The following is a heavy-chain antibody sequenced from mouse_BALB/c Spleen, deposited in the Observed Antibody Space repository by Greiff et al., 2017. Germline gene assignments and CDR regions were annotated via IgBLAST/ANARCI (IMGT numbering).Heavy chain of an antibody. CDR2: ISSGGSYT. D-gene: IGHD4-1*01. CDR1: GFTFSSYA. CDR3: ARHGLANWDWFAY. Sequence: EVKVVESGGGLVKPGGSLKLSCAASGFTFSSYAMSWVRQTPEKRLEWVATISSGGSYTYYPDSVKGRFTISRDNAKNTLYLQMSSLRSEDTAMYYCARHGLANWDWFAYWGQGTLVTVSA. J-gene: IGHJ3*01. V-gene: IGHV5-9-3*01.